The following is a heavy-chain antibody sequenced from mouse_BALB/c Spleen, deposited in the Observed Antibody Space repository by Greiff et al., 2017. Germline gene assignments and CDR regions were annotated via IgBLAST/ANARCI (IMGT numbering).Heavy chain of an antibody. V-gene: IGHV5-6-5*01. CDR1: GFTFSSYA. CDR2: ISSGGST. J-gene: IGHJ4*01. Sequence: EVQGVEPGGGLVKPGGSLKLSCAASGFTFSSYAMSWVRQTPEKRLEWVASISSGGSTYYPDSVKGRFTISRDNARNILYLQMSSLRSEDTAMYYCARGRDRYLYAMDYWGQGTSVTVSS. D-gene: IGHD2-14*01. CDR3: ARGRDRYLYAMDY.